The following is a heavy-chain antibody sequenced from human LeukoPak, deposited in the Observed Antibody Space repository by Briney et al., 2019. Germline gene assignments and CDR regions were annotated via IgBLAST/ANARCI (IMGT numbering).Heavy chain of an antibody. V-gene: IGHV3-53*01. CDR1: GFTVSSNY. CDR3: ARGPNSNWSGLDF. Sequence: GGSLRLSCAASGFTVSSNYMSWVRQAPGKGLEWVSVIYSGGSTYYADSVKGRFTISRDNSKNTLYLQMNSLRAEDTAVYYCARGPNSNWSGLDFWGQGTLVTVSS. D-gene: IGHD6-6*01. CDR2: IYSGGST. J-gene: IGHJ4*02.